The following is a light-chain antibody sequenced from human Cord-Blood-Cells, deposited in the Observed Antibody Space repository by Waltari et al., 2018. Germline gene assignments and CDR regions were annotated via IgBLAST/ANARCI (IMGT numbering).Light chain of an antibody. V-gene: IGLV3-19*01. J-gene: IGLJ3*02. Sequence: SSELTQDPAVSVALGQTVRITCQGDSLRSYYPSSYQQKPGQAPVLVIYGKNNRPPGIPDRFSGSSSGNTASLTITGAQAEDEADYYCNSRDSSGNHWVFGGGTKLTVL. CDR3: NSRDSSGNHWV. CDR1: SLRSYY. CDR2: GKN.